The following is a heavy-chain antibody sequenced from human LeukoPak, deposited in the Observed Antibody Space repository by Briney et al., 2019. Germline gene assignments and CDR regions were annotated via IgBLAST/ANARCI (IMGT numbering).Heavy chain of an antibody. CDR2: INHSGST. CDR1: GGSFSGYY. CDR3: ARDLWVR. Sequence: SETLSLTCAVYGGSFSGYYWSWIRQPPGKGLEWIGEINHSGSTNYNPSLKRRVTISVDTSKNQFSLKLSSVTAADTAVYYCARDLWVRWGQGTLVTVSS. J-gene: IGHJ4*02. D-gene: IGHD1-1*01. V-gene: IGHV4-34*01.